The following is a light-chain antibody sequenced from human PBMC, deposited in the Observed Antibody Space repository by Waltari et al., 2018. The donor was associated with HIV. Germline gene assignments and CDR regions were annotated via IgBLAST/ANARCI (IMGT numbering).Light chain of an antibody. CDR1: SSDVGDYNS. CDR2: DVS. V-gene: IGLV2-23*02. J-gene: IGLJ1*01. CDR3: CSYAGSSTYV. Sequence: QSALTQPASVSGSPGQSITFSCIGTSSDVGDYNSVSWYQHLPGKAPRLIIYDVSKRPSGVSNRFSGSKSGNTASLTISGLQADDEADYYCCSYAGSSTYVFGTGTKVTVL.